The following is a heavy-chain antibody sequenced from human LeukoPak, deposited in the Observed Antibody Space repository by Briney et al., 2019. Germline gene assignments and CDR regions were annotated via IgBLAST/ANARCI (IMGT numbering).Heavy chain of an antibody. V-gene: IGHV3-20*04. J-gene: IGHJ6*03. CDR2: INWNGGST. CDR3: ARVGVGGYDLGYYMDV. CDR1: GFTFDDYG. Sequence: GGSLRLSCAASGFTFDDYGMSWVRQAPGKGLEWVSGINWNGGSTGYADSVKGRFTISRDNAKNSLYLQMNSLRAEDTALYYCARVGVGGYDLGYYMDVWGKGTTVTVSS. D-gene: IGHD5-12*01.